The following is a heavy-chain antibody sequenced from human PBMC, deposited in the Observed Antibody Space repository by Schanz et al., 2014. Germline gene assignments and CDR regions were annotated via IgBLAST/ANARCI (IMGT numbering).Heavy chain of an antibody. D-gene: IGHD2-8*01. V-gene: IGHV3-21*01. Sequence: EVQLVESGGGLVKPGGSLRLSCAASGFTFSSYGMNWVRQAPGKGLEWVSYISSSSSYIYYADSMKGRFTISRDNAKNSLYLQMNSLRAEDTAVYFCAREYASTWFESNVMAGRIDNWGQGTLVTVSS. CDR3: AREYASTWFESNVMAGRIDN. CDR1: GFTFSSYG. J-gene: IGHJ4*02. CDR2: ISSSSSYI.